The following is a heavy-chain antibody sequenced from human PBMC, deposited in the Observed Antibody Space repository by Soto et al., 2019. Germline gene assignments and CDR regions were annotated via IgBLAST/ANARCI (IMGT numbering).Heavy chain of an antibody. CDR3: AKSRGSGSYFNPSDAFDF. V-gene: IGHV3-23*01. D-gene: IGHD3-10*01. J-gene: IGHJ3*01. CDR1: GFTFSSYA. Sequence: PGESLKISCAASGFTFSSYAMSWVRQAPGKGLEWVSSISGSGGGTYYADSVKGRFTISRDNSKNTLSLQMNSLRAEDTAVYYCAKSRGSGSYFNPSDAFDFWGQGTMVTVSS. CDR2: ISGSGGGT.